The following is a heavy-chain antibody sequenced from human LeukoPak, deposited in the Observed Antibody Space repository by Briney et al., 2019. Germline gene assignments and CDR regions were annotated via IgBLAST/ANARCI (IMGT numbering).Heavy chain of an antibody. V-gene: IGHV3-30*07. J-gene: IGHJ4*02. D-gene: IGHD3-10*01. Sequence: GGSLRLSCAASGLTFSSYAMHWVRQAPGKGXXXXXXISYDGSNKYYADSVKGRFTISRDNSKNTLYLQMNSLRAEDTAVYYCAKGDPWFGELSDYWGQGTLVTVSS. CDR3: AKGDPWFGELSDY. CDR2: ISYDGSNK. CDR1: GLTFSSYA.